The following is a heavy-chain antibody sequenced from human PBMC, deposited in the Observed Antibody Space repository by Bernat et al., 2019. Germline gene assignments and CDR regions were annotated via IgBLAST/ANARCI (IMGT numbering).Heavy chain of an antibody. CDR2: IWYDGSNK. Sequence: QVQLVESGGGVVQPGRSLRLSCAASGFTFSSYGMHWVRQAPGKGLGWVAVIWYDGSNKYYADSVKGRFTISRDNSKNTLYLQMNSLRAEDTAVYYCAREGHYLLYYYYGMDVWGQGTTVTVS. V-gene: IGHV3-33*01. CDR1: GFTFSSYG. CDR3: AREGHYLLYYYYGMDV. J-gene: IGHJ6*02. D-gene: IGHD3-16*01.